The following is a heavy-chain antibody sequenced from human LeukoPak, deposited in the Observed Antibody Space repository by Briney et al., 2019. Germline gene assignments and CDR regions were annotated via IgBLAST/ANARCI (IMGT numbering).Heavy chain of an antibody. CDR3: AGAIAVPGPALDY. J-gene: IGHJ4*02. CDR2: INPNSDGI. D-gene: IGHD6-19*01. CDR1: GYTFSDHY. Sequence: ASVKVSCKASGYTFSDHYMHWVRQAPGQGLEWMGWINPNSDGINNYAHKFQGRVTMTRDTSISTAYMELSGLTSDDTAVYYCAGAIAVPGPALDYWGQGTLVTVSS. V-gene: IGHV1-2*07.